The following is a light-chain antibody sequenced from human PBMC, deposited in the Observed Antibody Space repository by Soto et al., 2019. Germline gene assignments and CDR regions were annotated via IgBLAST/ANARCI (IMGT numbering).Light chain of an antibody. CDR3: QQYGNSPQT. CDR1: QSVLYSSNNKNY. Sequence: DIVMTQSPDSLAVSLGERATVNCKSSQSVLYSSNNKNYLAWYQQKPGQPPKLLIYWASTRESGVPDRFSGSGSGTDFTLTISRLEPEDFAVYYCQQYGNSPQTFGQGTKVEIK. V-gene: IGKV4-1*01. J-gene: IGKJ1*01. CDR2: WAS.